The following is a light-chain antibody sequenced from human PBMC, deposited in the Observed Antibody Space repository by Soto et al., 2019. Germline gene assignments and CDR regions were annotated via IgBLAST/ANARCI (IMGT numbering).Light chain of an antibody. V-gene: IGKV1-39*01. CDR1: QSISSY. CDR3: QQSYSTPDT. J-gene: IGKJ2*01. CDR2: AAS. Sequence: DIQMTQSPSSLSASVGDRVTITCRASQSISSYLNWYQQKPGKAPKLLIYAASSLQSGVPSRFRGSGSGTDFTLTISSLQPEDFATYYCQQSYSTPDTFCQGTKLEIK.